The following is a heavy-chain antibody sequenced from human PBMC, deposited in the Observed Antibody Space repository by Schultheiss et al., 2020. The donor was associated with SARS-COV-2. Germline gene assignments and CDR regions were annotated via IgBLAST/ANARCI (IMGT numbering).Heavy chain of an antibody. CDR1: GGSISSSSYY. D-gene: IGHD4-17*01. CDR3: ARGHTVTTAPFDY. V-gene: IGHV4-61*05. Sequence: SETLSLTCTVSGGSISSSSYYWSWIRQPPGKGLEWIGYIYYSGSTNYNPSLKSRVTISVDTSKNQFSLKLSSVTAADTAVYYCARGHTVTTAPFDYWGQGTLVTVSS. CDR2: IYYSGST. J-gene: IGHJ4*02.